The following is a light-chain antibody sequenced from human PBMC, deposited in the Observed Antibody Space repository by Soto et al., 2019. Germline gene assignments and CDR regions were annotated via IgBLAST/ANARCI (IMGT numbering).Light chain of an antibody. CDR2: AVS. Sequence: QSVLTQPPSASGSPGQSVTISCTGTSSDVGYYNYVSWYQHHPRKAPKLMIDAVSKRPSGVPDRFSGSKSGNTAPLTGSGPQAEDEAEYIYRSYAGRDYFDVLGGGTKLA. V-gene: IGLV2-8*01. CDR1: SSDVGYYNY. CDR3: RSYAGRDYFDV. J-gene: IGLJ2*01.